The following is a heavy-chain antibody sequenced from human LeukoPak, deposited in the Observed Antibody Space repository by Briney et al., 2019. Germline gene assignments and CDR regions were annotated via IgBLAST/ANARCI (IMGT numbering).Heavy chain of an antibody. CDR3: ARDRSSGWSDY. V-gene: IGHV4-39*07. J-gene: IGHJ4*02. CDR1: GGSISSSSYY. CDR2: IYYSGST. Sequence: TSETLSLTCTVSGGSISSSSYYWGWIRQPPGKGLEWIGSIYYSGSTYYNPSLKSRVTISVDTSKNQFSLKLSSVTAADTAVYYCARDRSSGWSDYWGQGTLVTVSS. D-gene: IGHD6-19*01.